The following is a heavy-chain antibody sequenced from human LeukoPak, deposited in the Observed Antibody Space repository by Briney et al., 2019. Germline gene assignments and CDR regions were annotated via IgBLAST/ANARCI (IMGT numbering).Heavy chain of an antibody. V-gene: IGHV3-23*01. CDR2: NSGCGTET. D-gene: IGHD5-24*01. Sequence: LPGGSLRLSCAASGFPFSSYAMIWVPQAPGKGLVWVSNNSGCGTETFYADPVQGRFTSPKDNSGSTVFLQINSLRADDTAVYYCAKALREGHRPVYTYYYMAVWGQGATVTVSS. CDR3: AKALREGHRPVYTYYYMAV. J-gene: IGHJ6*03. CDR1: GFPFSSYA.